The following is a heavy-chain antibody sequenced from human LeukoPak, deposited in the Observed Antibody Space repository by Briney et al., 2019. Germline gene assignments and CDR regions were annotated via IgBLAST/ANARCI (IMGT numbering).Heavy chain of an antibody. Sequence: TGGSLRLSCAASGFTFSSYSMNWVRQAPGKGLEWVSYISSSSSTIYYADSVKGRFTISRDNAKNSLYLQMSSLRAEDTAVYYCAREIHITIVGATIDDYWAREPWSPSPQ. CDR1: GFTFSSYS. J-gene: IGHJ4*02. CDR2: ISSSSSTI. V-gene: IGHV3-48*01. CDR3: AREIHITIVGATIDDY. D-gene: IGHD1-26*01.